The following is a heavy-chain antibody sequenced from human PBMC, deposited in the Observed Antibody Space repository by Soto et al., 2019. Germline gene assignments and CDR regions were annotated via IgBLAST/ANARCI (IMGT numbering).Heavy chain of an antibody. CDR2: IYSGGST. V-gene: IGHV3-53*01. Sequence: PGGSLRLSCAASGFTVSSNYMSWVRQAPGKGLEWVSVIYSGGSTYYEDSVKGRFTISRDNSKNTLYLQMNSLRAEDTAVYYCARSYSFFYYFDYWGQGTLVTVSS. CDR1: GFTVSSNY. CDR3: ARSYSFFYYFDY. D-gene: IGHD2-21*01. J-gene: IGHJ4*02.